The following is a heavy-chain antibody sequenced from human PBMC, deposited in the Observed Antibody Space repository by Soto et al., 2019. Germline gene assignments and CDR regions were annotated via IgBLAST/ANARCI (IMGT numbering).Heavy chain of an antibody. CDR1: GFTFSNYA. CDR3: ARAGKQWLVPGSHYFDY. V-gene: IGHV3-30-3*01. CDR2: ISYDGSNT. J-gene: IGHJ4*02. Sequence: QVQLVETGGGVVQPGRSLRLSCAASGFTFSNYAIHWVRQAPGKGLEWVAVISYDGSNTYYADSVKGRLTISRDNPKNTLYLQMNSLRVEDTAVYYCARAGKQWLVPGSHYFDYWGQGTLVTVSS. D-gene: IGHD6-19*01.